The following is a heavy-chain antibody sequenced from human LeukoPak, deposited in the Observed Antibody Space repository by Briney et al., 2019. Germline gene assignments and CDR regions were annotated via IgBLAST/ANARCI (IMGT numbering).Heavy chain of an antibody. CDR2: ISGSGGST. D-gene: IGHD5-12*01. CDR3: ANDIVATIRPGFDY. V-gene: IGHV3-23*01. J-gene: IGHJ4*02. CDR1: GFTFSSYA. Sequence: GGSLRLSCAASGFTFSSYAMSWVRQAPGKGLEWVPAISGSGGSTYYADSVKGRFTISRDNSKNTLYLQMNSLRAEDTAVYYCANDIVATIRPGFDYWGQGTLVTVSS.